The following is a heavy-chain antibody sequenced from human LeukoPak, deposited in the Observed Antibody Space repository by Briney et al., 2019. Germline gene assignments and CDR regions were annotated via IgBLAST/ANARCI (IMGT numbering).Heavy chain of an antibody. Sequence: GGSLRLSCAASGFTFSSYAMSWVRQAPGKGLEWVSAISGSGGSTYYADSVKGRFTISRDNSKNTLYLQMNSLRAEDTAVYYCAKPANYYDSSDYYPMSPYWYFDLWGRGTLVTVSS. D-gene: IGHD3-22*01. CDR1: GFTFSSYA. CDR2: ISGSGGST. V-gene: IGHV3-23*01. CDR3: AKPANYYDSSDYYPMSPYWYFDL. J-gene: IGHJ2*01.